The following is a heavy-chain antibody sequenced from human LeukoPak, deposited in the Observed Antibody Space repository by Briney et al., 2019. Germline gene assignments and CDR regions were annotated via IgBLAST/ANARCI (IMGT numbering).Heavy chain of an antibody. V-gene: IGHV4-4*09. J-gene: IGHJ4*02. Sequence: SETLSLTCTVSGGPISSYYWSWIRQPPGKGLEWIGYIYTSGSTNYYPSLKNRVTISVDPSKNQFSLKLSSVTAADTAVYYCARQMVGSYLYYFDYWGQGTLVTVSS. CDR1: GGPISSYY. D-gene: IGHD1-26*01. CDR3: ARQMVGSYLYYFDY. CDR2: IYTSGST.